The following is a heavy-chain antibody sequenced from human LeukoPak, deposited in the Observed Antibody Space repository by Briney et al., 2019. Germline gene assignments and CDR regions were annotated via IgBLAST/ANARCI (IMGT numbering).Heavy chain of an antibody. CDR3: ARVPSDY. Sequence: GGSLRLSCAASGFTFSSYCMNWVRQAPGKGLEWVSSISSSSGYICYADSVKGRFTISRDNAKNTLYLQMNSLRAEDTAVYYCARVPSDYWGQGTLVTVSS. CDR1: GFTFSSYC. J-gene: IGHJ4*02. CDR2: ISSSSGYI. V-gene: IGHV3-21*06.